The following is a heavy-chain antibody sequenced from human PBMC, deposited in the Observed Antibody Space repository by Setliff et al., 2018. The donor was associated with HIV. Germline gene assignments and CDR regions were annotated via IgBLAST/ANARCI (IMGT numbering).Heavy chain of an antibody. CDR3: TSDITAAGKGGN. J-gene: IGHJ4*02. D-gene: IGHD6-13*01. CDR1: GYTFTNFG. V-gene: IGHV1-18*01. CDR2: ISAYNGNT. Sequence: GASVKVSCKASGYTFTNFGIGWVRQAPGQGLEWMGWISAYNGNTNYAQKLQGRVTMTTETSTSTAYLELRNLRSDDTAVYFCTSDITAAGKGGNWGQGTLVTVSS.